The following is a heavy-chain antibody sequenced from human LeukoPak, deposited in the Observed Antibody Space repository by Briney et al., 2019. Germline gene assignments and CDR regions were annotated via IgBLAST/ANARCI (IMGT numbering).Heavy chain of an antibody. CDR1: GASSSNGGFY. V-gene: IGHV4-31*03. J-gene: IGHJ6*02. CDR2: IYYTGNT. D-gene: IGHD4-17*01. Sequence: SETLSLTCSVSGASSSNGGFYWSWIRQRPGKGLEWIGYIYYTGNTYYNPSLKSRLPMSVDRSENKFSVSASSATAAGTAVYYWARDLCLGDYGSSDGGLDVWGQGTTVSVSS. CDR3: ARDLCLGDYGSSDGGLDV.